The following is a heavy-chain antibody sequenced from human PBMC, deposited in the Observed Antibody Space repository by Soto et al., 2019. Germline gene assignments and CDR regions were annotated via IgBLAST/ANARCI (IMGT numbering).Heavy chain of an antibody. CDR3: ARGWHSSNGLTYQPLYPFDY. D-gene: IGHD6-13*01. CDR1: GDSISSSNW. Sequence: QVQLQESGPGLVKPSGTLSLTCAVSGDSISSSNWWSWVRQSPGKGLEWIGEIYHSGSTNYNPSLKSRVIISVDPSQNQFSLKLSSLTAADTAIYYCARGWHSSNGLTYQPLYPFDYWGQGTLVTVSS. V-gene: IGHV4-4*02. CDR2: IYHSGST. J-gene: IGHJ4*02.